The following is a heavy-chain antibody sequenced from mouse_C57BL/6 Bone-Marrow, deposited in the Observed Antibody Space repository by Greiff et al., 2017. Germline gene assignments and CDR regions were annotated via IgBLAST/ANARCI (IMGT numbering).Heavy chain of an antibody. V-gene: IGHV1-42*01. CDR2: INPSTGGT. J-gene: IGHJ2*01. CDR3: ASYGPYYFDY. Sequence: EVQLQQPGPELVKPGASVKISCKASGYSFTGYYMNWVKQSPEKSLEWIGEINPSTGGTTYNQKFKAKATLTVDKSSSTAYMQLKSLTSEDSAVYYCASYGPYYFDYWGQGTTLTVSS. CDR1: GYSFTGYY. D-gene: IGHD1-1*01.